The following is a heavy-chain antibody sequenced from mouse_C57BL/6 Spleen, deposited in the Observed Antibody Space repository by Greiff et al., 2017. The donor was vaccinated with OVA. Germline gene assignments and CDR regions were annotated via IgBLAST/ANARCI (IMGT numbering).Heavy chain of an antibody. CDR2: IDPSDSYT. Sequence: VQLQQSGAELVRPGTSVKLSCKASGYTFTSYWMHWVKQRPGQGLEWIGVIDPSDSYTNYNQKFKGKATLTVDTSSSTAYMQLSSLTSEDSAVYYCARDLGPHWYFDVWGTGTTVTVSS. V-gene: IGHV1-59*01. CDR1: GYTFTSYW. J-gene: IGHJ1*03. CDR3: ARDLGPHWYFDV. D-gene: IGHD4-1*01.